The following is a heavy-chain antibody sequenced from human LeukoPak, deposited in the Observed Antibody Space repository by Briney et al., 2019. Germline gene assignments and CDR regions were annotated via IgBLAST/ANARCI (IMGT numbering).Heavy chain of an antibody. J-gene: IGHJ2*01. CDR1: GYTLTELS. CDR3: ATRFKTTVVTPYYGHWYFDL. Sequence: GASVKVSCKVSGYTLTELSMHWVRQAPGKGLEWMGGFDPEDGETIYAQKFQGRDTMTEDTSTDTAYMELSSLRSEDTAVYYCATRFKTTVVTPYYGHWYFDLWGRGTLVTVSS. D-gene: IGHD4-23*01. CDR2: FDPEDGET. V-gene: IGHV1-24*01.